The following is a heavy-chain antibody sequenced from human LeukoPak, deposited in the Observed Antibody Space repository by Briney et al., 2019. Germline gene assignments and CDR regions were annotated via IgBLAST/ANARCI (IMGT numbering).Heavy chain of an antibody. CDR3: ARVVVVPAAIQVDY. Sequence: PGGSLRLSCAASRFTFSSYSMNWVRQAPGKGLEWVSSISSSSSYIYYADSVKGRFTISRDNAKNSLYLQVNSLRAEDTAVYYCARVVVVPAAIQVDYWGQGALVTVSS. J-gene: IGHJ4*02. V-gene: IGHV3-21*01. D-gene: IGHD2-2*01. CDR2: ISSSSSYI. CDR1: RFTFSSYS.